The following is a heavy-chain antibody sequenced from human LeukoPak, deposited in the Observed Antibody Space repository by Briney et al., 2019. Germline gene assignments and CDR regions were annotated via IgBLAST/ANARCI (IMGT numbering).Heavy chain of an antibody. Sequence: TGGSLRLSCAASGFTFNDYHMNWIRQAPGRGLEWISYISPGGGDIYFADSVKGRFTISRDNSKNTLYLQMNSLRAEDTAVYYCARGFSLGPYSSSWSSASHNLKNWFDPWGQGTLVTVSS. CDR1: GFTFNDYH. CDR2: ISPGGGDI. D-gene: IGHD6-13*01. CDR3: ARGFSLGPYSSSWSSASHNLKNWFDP. V-gene: IGHV3-11*04. J-gene: IGHJ5*02.